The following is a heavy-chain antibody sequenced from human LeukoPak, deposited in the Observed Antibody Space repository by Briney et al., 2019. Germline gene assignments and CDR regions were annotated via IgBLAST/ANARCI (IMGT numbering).Heavy chain of an antibody. D-gene: IGHD2-2*01. Sequence: PSETLSLTCTVSGGSISSSSYYWGWIRQPPGKGLEWIGSIYYSGSTYYNPSLKSRVTISVDTSKNQFSLKLSSVTAADTAVYYCARDFCSSTSCYRLPYYGMDVWGQGTTVTVSS. CDR1: GGSISSSSYY. J-gene: IGHJ6*02. V-gene: IGHV4-39*02. CDR2: IYYSGST. CDR3: ARDFCSSTSCYRLPYYGMDV.